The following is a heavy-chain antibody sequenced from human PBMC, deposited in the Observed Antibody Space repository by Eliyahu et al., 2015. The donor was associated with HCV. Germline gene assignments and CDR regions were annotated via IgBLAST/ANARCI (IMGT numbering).Heavy chain of an antibody. Sequence: EVQLVESGGGLVQPGGSLSLSXAXXGFXXSSFEMNWVRQAPGKKGLEWVSYISSGGSTIYYADSVKGRFTISRDNAKNSLYLQMNSLRAEDTAVYYCAKSGRYHGHFDSWGQGTLVTVSS. CDR2: ISSGGSTI. CDR3: AKSGRYHGHFDS. D-gene: IGHD1-26*01. V-gene: IGHV3-48*03. CDR1: GFXXSSFE. J-gene: IGHJ4*02.